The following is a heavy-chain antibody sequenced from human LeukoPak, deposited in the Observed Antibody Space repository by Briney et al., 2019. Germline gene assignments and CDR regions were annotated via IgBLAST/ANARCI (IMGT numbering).Heavy chain of an antibody. CDR1: RFTFDDYA. Sequence: GGSLRLSCAASRFTFDDYAMHWVRQAPGKGLEWVSGTSWNSGSIGYADSVKGRFTISRDNAKNSLYLQMNSLRAEDTALYYCAKDGALSIAARPSYFDYWGQGTLVTVSS. CDR2: TSWNSGSI. V-gene: IGHV3-9*01. D-gene: IGHD6-6*01. CDR3: AKDGALSIAARPSYFDY. J-gene: IGHJ4*02.